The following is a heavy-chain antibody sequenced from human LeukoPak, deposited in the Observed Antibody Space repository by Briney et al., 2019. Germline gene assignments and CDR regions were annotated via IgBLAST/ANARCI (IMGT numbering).Heavy chain of an antibody. J-gene: IGHJ3*02. CDR2: ISSSSSYI. D-gene: IGHD3-10*01. CDR3: ARVRGDAFDI. V-gene: IGHV3-21*01. Sequence: GVSLRLSCAASGFTFSSYSMNWVRQAPGKGLEWVSSISSSSSYIYYADSVKGRFTISRDNAKNSLYLQMNSLRAEDTAVYYCARVRGDAFDIWGQGTMVTVSS. CDR1: GFTFSSYS.